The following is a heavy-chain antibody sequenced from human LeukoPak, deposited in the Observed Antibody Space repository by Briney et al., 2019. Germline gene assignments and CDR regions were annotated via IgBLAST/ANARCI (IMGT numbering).Heavy chain of an antibody. J-gene: IGHJ4*02. Sequence: GGSLRLSCAASGFTFSSYAMSWVRQAPGRGLEWVSAISGSGGSTYYADSVKGRFTISRDNSKNTLYLQMNSLRAENTAVYYCAKDMGRWFGELTYFDYWGQGTLVTVSS. D-gene: IGHD3-10*01. CDR1: GFTFSSYA. CDR3: AKDMGRWFGELTYFDY. CDR2: ISGSGGST. V-gene: IGHV3-23*01.